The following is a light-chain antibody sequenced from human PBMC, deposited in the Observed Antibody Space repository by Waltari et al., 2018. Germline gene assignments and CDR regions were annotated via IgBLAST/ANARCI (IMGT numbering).Light chain of an antibody. CDR1: QSIRSN. V-gene: IGKV3-15*01. Sequence: EIVMTQSPATLSVSPGERAILSCRARQSIRSNLAWYPQKPGQAPRLLIHGASTRAAGIPARFSGSGSGTEFTLTINSLQSEDFAVYYCQQYNNGLPISFGQGTRLEIK. J-gene: IGKJ5*01. CDR3: QQYNNGLPIS. CDR2: GAS.